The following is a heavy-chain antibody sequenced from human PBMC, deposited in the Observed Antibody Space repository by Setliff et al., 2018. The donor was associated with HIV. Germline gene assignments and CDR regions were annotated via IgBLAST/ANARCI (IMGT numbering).Heavy chain of an antibody. Sequence: SETLSLTCAVSGGPISSSNWWSWVRQPPGKGLEWIGEIYHGGSTNYNPSLKSRVTISVDKSKNQFSLKLAPVTAADTAVYYCASGEPYYYDSTGYSGNYFDYWGQGTLVTVSS. V-gene: IGHV4-4*02. CDR1: GGPISSSNW. J-gene: IGHJ4*02. D-gene: IGHD3-22*01. CDR2: IYHGGST. CDR3: ASGEPYYYDSTGYSGNYFDY.